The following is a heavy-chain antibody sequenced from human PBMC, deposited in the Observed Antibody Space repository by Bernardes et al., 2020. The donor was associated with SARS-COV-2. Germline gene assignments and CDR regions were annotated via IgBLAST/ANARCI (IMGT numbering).Heavy chain of an antibody. D-gene: IGHD1-20*01. Sequence: GGSLRLSCAASGFTFSSYCMSWVRQAPGKGLEWVANIKQDGSEKYYVDSVKGRFTISRDNAKNSLYLQMNSLRAEDTAVYYCARVIFNWNGPWFDPWGQGTLVTVSS. V-gene: IGHV3-7*01. CDR1: GFTFSSYC. CDR2: IKQDGSEK. J-gene: IGHJ5*02. CDR3: ARVIFNWNGPWFDP.